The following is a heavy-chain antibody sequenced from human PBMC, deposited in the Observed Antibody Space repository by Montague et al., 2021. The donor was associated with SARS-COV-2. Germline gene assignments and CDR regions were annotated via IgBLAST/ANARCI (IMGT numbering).Heavy chain of an antibody. V-gene: IGHV4-34*01. J-gene: IGHJ4*02. CDR3: ARGRQHFNIIVVVMTGGEYYFDY. Sequence: SETLSLTCAVCGGSFSDYFWTWTRQPPGKGLEWIGEINHRGTSNYNPSLKSRVSISVDTSKNQFSLYLGSVTAADTAVYYCARGRQHFNIIVVVMTGGEYYFDYWGQGTLVTVSS. D-gene: IGHD3-22*01. CDR1: GGSFSDYF. CDR2: INHRGTS.